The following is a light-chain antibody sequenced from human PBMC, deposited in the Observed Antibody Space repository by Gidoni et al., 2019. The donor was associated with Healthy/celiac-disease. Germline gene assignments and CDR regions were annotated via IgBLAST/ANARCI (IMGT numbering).Light chain of an antibody. J-gene: IGKJ1*01. CDR1: QSISSY. CDR3: QQSYSTPLT. V-gene: IGKV1-39*01. CDR2: AAS. Sequence: DIQMTQSPSSLSASVGDRVTITCRASQSISSYLNWYQQKPGKAPKLLIYAASSLQSGVPSRFSGSGSGTGFTLTISSLQPEDFATYYCQQSYSTPLTFGQXTKVEIK.